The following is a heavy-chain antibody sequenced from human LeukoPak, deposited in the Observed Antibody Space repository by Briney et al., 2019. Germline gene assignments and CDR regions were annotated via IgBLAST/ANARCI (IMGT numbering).Heavy chain of an antibody. J-gene: IGHJ6*03. CDR2: ISAYNGNT. Sequence: GASVKVSCKASGYTFTSYGISWVRQAPGQGLEWMGWISAYNGNTNYAQKLQGRVTMTTDTSTSTAYMELRSLRSDDTAVYYCARARYCSSTSCYVYYYYMDVWGKGTTVTISS. CDR3: ARARYCSSTSCYVYYYYMDV. CDR1: GYTFTSYG. D-gene: IGHD2-2*01. V-gene: IGHV1-18*01.